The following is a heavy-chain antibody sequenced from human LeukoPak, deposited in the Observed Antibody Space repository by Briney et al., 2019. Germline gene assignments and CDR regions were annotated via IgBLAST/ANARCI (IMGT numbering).Heavy chain of an antibody. D-gene: IGHD6-19*01. CDR3: AADHQFSGWESAYGMDV. CDR1: GFSFTTSA. V-gene: IGHV1-58*02. J-gene: IGHJ6*02. CDR2: IVVGSGHT. Sequence: SVKVSCKASGFSFTTSAMQWVRQARGQRLEWIGWIVVGSGHTRYAQKFQERITITRDMSTSTAYMQLGSLRSEDTAVYYCAADHQFSGWESAYGMDVWGQGTTVTVSS.